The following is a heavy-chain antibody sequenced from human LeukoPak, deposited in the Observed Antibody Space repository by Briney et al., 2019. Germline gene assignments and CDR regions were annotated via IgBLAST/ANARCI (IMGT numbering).Heavy chain of an antibody. CDR3: ARNPYSNRYYYYYMDV. D-gene: IGHD6-13*01. CDR1: GGSFSGYY. J-gene: IGHJ6*03. V-gene: IGHV4-34*01. CDR2: INHSGST. Sequence: PSETLSLTCAVYGGSFSGYYWSWIRQPPGKGLEWIGEINHSGSTNYNPSLKSRVTISVDTFKNQFSLKLSSVTAADTAVYYCARNPYSNRYYYYYMDVWGKGTTVTVSS.